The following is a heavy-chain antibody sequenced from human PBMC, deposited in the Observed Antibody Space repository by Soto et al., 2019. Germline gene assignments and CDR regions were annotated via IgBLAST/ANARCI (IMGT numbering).Heavy chain of an antibody. CDR1: GYTFTGYY. J-gene: IGHJ4*02. CDR3: ARVPTHSSGYYYPKGPFDY. D-gene: IGHD3-22*01. V-gene: IGHV1-2*02. Sequence: ASVKVSCKASGYTFTGYYMHWVRQTPGQGLEWMGWINPNSGGTNYAQKFQGRVTMTRDTSISTAYMELSRLRSDDTAVYYCARVPTHSSGYYYPKGPFDYWGQGTLVTVSS. CDR2: INPNSGGT.